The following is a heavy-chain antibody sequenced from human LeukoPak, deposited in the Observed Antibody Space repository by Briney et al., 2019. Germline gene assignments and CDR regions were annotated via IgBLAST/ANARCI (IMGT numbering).Heavy chain of an antibody. CDR3: ARASIAARLFDY. V-gene: IGHV3-48*03. CDR2: ISSSGSTI. CDR1: GFTFSSYE. Sequence: GGSLRLSCAASGFTFSSYEMNWVRQAPVKGLEWVSYISSSGSTIYYADSVKGRFTISRDNAKNSLYLQMNSLRAEDTAVYYCARASIAARLFDYWGQGTLVTVSS. D-gene: IGHD6-6*01. J-gene: IGHJ4*02.